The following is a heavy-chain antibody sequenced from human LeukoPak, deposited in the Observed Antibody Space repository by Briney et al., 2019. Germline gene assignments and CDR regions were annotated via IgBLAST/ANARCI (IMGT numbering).Heavy chain of an antibody. D-gene: IGHD3-10*01. CDR2: IYPSGST. CDR1: GYSISSSNW. CDR3: AKYYHSGSLDY. J-gene: IGHJ4*02. Sequence: SETLSLTCAVSGYSISSSNWWSWVRRPPGKGLQWIGEIYPSGSTNYNPSLKSRVTISIDKSKNQFSLRLSSVTAADTAVYYCAKYYHSGSLDYWGQGTLVTVSS. V-gene: IGHV4-4*02.